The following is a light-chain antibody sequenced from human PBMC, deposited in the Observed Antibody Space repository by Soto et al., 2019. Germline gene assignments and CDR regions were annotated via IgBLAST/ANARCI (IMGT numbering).Light chain of an antibody. CDR2: GTS. Sequence: EIVLAQSPGTLSLSPGERATPSRRASESVTSNFLAWYQQKPGLAPRLLIYGTSSRATGTPDRFSGSGSGTDFTLTISRLEPEDFAVYYCQHYGRSPLTFGGGTKVDIK. V-gene: IGKV3-20*01. J-gene: IGKJ4*01. CDR3: QHYGRSPLT. CDR1: ESVTSNF.